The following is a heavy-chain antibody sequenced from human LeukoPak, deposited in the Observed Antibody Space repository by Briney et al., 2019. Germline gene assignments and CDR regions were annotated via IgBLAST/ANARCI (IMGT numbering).Heavy chain of an antibody. CDR3: ARGGQYYYDSSGLFHFDY. V-gene: IGHV1-46*01. CDR2: INPSGGST. D-gene: IGHD3-22*01. Sequence: ASVKVTCKASGYTFTSYYMHWVRQAPGQGLEWMGIINPSGGSTSYAQKFQGRVTMTRDTSTSTVYMELSSLRSEDTAVYYCARGGQYYYDSSGLFHFDYWGQGTLVTVSS. J-gene: IGHJ4*02. CDR1: GYTFTSYY.